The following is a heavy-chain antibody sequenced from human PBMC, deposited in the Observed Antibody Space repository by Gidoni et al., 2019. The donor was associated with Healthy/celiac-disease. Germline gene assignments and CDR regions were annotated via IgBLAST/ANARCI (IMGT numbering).Heavy chain of an antibody. Sequence: QVTLKESGPVLVKPTETLTLTCTVSGFSLSNARMGVSWIRQPPGKALEWLAHIFSNDEKSYSTSLKSRLTISKDTSKSQVVLTMTNMDPVDTATYYCARGLRSLYYYGMDVWGQGTTVTVSS. V-gene: IGHV2-26*01. CDR2: IFSNDEK. J-gene: IGHJ6*02. CDR3: ARGLRSLYYYGMDV. CDR1: GFSLSNARMG.